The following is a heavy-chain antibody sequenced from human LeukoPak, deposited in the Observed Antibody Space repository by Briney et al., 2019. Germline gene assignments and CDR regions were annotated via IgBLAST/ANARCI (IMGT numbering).Heavy chain of an antibody. CDR1: GFTFDDYA. CDR3: AKGTYGMDV. J-gene: IGHJ6*02. Sequence: GRSLRLSCAASGFTFDDYAMHWVRQAPGKGLEWVSGISWNSGSIGYADSVKGRFTISRDNAKNSLYLQMNSLRAEDTALYYCAKGTYGMDVWGRGTTVTVSS. CDR2: ISWNSGSI. V-gene: IGHV3-9*01.